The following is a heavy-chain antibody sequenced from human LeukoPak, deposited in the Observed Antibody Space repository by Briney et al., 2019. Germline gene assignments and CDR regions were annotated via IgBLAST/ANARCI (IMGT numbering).Heavy chain of an antibody. CDR2: ISSSSSYI. CDR1: GFTFSSYS. J-gene: IGHJ4*02. CDR3: ARDPREGYGSGSYYRD. V-gene: IGHV3-21*01. Sequence: PGGSLRLSCAASGFTFSSYSMNWVRQAPGKGLEWVSSISSSSSYIYYADSVKGRFTISRDNAKNSLYLQMNSLRAEDTAVYYCARDPREGYGSGSYYRDWGQGTLVTVSS. D-gene: IGHD3-10*01.